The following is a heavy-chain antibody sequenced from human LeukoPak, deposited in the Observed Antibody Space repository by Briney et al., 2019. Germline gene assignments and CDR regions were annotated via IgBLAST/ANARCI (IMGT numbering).Heavy chain of an antibody. J-gene: IGHJ4*02. D-gene: IGHD1-26*01. V-gene: IGHV4-31*03. CDR3: ATADWESFYFDS. CDR2: TSYSEGT. Sequence: SETLSLTCTVSGDSVSRGDYYWNWIRQHPGKGLEWIGFTSYSEGTYYNPSLMSRITISVDRSQNQFSLKMRDVTAADTAVYFCATADWESFYFDSWGQGALVAVSS. CDR1: GDSVSRGDYY.